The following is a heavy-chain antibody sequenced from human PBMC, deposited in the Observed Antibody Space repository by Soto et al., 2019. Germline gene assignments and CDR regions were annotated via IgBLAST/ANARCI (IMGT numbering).Heavy chain of an antibody. Sequence: LRPSCPRFGLTFSSYAMHWDRQAPGKGLEWVAVISYDGSNKYYADSVKGRFTISRDNSKNTLYLQMNSLRAEDTAVYYCARVATMIVVVAPWFGPWGQGTLVTVSS. D-gene: IGHD3-22*01. CDR1: GLTFSSYA. CDR2: ISYDGSNK. CDR3: ARVATMIVVVAPWFGP. J-gene: IGHJ5*02. V-gene: IGHV3-30-3*01.